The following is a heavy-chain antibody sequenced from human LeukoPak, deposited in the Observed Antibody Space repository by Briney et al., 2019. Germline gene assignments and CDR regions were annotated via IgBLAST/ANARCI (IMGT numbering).Heavy chain of an antibody. Sequence: SGYTLTELSMHWVRQAPGKGLEWVAVISYDGSNKYYADSVKGRFTISRDNSKNTLYLQMNSLRAEDTAVYYCARDRSGMDVWGQGTTVTVSS. CDR2: ISYDGSNK. CDR3: ARDRSGMDV. V-gene: IGHV3-30-3*01. J-gene: IGHJ6*02. CDR1: GYTLTELS.